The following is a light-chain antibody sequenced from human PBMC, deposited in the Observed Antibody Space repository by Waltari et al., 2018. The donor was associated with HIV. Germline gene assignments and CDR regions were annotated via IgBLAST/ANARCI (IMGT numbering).Light chain of an antibody. CDR3: QQYSAYPLT. V-gene: IGKV1-16*02. J-gene: IGKJ4*01. Sequence: DVQMTQSPSSLSVSIGHRVITTCRVSQDITGFLAWFQHRPGTAPKSLIYGTSTLQSGVPSSKFSGSGSGTEFILTITNLQPEDTGTYYCQQYSAYPLTFGGGTKVEI. CDR1: QDITGF. CDR2: GTS.